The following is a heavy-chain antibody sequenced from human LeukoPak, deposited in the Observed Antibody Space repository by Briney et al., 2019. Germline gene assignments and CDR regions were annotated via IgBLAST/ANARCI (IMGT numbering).Heavy chain of an antibody. V-gene: IGHV3-23*01. J-gene: IGHJ4*02. CDR1: GFTFSIYA. CDR3: AKLLARMTDYFDY. CDR2: ISGSGGST. D-gene: IGHD2-15*01. Sequence: PGGSLRLSCAASGFTFSIYAMSWVRQAPGKGLEWVSAISGSGGSTYYADSVKGRFTISRDNSKNTLYLQMNSLRAEDTAVYYCAKLLARMTDYFDYWGQGTLVTVSS.